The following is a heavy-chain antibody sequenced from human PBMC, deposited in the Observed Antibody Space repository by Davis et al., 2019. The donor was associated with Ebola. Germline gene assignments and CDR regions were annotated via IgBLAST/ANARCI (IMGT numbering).Heavy chain of an antibody. CDR3: ARWLAVTTKRVYYYGMDV. Sequence: PGGSLRLSCAASGFTFSSYSMNWVRQAPGKGLEWVSSISSSSSYIYYADSVKGRFTISRDNAKNSLYLQMNSLRDEDTAVYYCARWLAVTTKRVYYYGMDVWGQGTTVTVSS. CDR1: GFTFSSYS. CDR2: ISSSSSYI. J-gene: IGHJ6*02. V-gene: IGHV3-21*01. D-gene: IGHD4-17*01.